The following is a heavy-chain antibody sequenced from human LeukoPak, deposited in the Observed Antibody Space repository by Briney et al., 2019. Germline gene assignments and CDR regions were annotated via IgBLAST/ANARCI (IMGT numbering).Heavy chain of an antibody. CDR1: GFTVSSNY. CDR3: ARGVGIDYGDYEGWFDP. Sequence: PGGSLRLSCAASGFTVSSNYMSWVRQAPGKGLEWVSVIYSGGSTYYADSVKGRFTISRDNSKNTLYLQMNSLRAEDTAVYYCARGVGIDYGDYEGWFDPWGQGTLVTVSS. V-gene: IGHV3-66*02. J-gene: IGHJ5*02. CDR2: IYSGGST. D-gene: IGHD4-17*01.